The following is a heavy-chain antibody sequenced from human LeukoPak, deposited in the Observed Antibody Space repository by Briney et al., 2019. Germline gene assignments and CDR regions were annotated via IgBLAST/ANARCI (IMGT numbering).Heavy chain of an antibody. CDR1: GFTFDDYA. V-gene: IGHV3-9*03. CDR2: ISWNSGSI. CDR3: AKDSAKKYDDY. Sequence: SGGSLRLSCAASGFTFDDYAMHWVRQAPGKGLEWVSGISWNSGSIGYADSVKGRFTISRDNAKNSLYLQMNSLRAEDMALYYCAKDSAKKYDDYWGQGTLVTVSS. D-gene: IGHD2/OR15-2a*01. J-gene: IGHJ4*02.